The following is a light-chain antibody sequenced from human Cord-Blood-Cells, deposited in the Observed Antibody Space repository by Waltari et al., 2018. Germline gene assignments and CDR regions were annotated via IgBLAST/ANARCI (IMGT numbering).Light chain of an antibody. CDR2: AAS. V-gene: IGKV1-39*01. CDR3: QQSYSTPPT. J-gene: IGKJ2*01. Sequence: DIQMTQPPSSLSASVGDRVTITCRASQSISSYLNWYQQKPGKAPKLLIYAASSLQSGVPSRFSGNGSGTDFTLTISSLQPEDFATYYCQQSYSTPPTFGQGTKLEIK. CDR1: QSISSY.